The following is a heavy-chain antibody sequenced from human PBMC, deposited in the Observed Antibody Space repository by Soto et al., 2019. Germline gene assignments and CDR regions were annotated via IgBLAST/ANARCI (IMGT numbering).Heavy chain of an antibody. J-gene: IGHJ6*02. CDR1: GLTFSNAW. CDR3: TTDNRLKRDILTAWTFGMDV. V-gene: IGHV3-15*01. Sequence: EVQLVESGGGLVKPGGSLRLSCAASGLTFSNAWMTWVRQAPGKGLEWVGRIKSITDGGTTDYAAPVKGRFTISRDDSKNTLFLQMTSLKTEDTATYYCTTDNRLKRDILTAWTFGMDVWGQGTTVTVSS. D-gene: IGHD3-9*01. CDR2: IKSITDGGTT.